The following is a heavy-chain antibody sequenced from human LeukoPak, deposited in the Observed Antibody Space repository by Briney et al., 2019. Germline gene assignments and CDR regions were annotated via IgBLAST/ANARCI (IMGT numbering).Heavy chain of an antibody. CDR2: FDPEDGET. J-gene: IGHJ4*02. CDR3: ATPAELVVVNAFDY. Sequence: SVKVSCKVSGYTLTELFMHWLRQAPGKGLEWMGGFDPEDGETIYAQKFQGRVTMTEDTSTDTAHMELSSLRSEDTAVYYCATPAELVVVNAFDYWGQGTLVTVSS. V-gene: IGHV1-24*01. CDR1: GYTLTELF. D-gene: IGHD3-22*01.